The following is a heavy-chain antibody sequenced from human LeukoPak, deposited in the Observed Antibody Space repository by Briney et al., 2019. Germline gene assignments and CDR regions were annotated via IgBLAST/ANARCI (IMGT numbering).Heavy chain of an antibody. J-gene: IGHJ4*02. CDR2: INHSGST. D-gene: IGHD3-22*01. Sequence: SETLSLTCAVYGGSFSGYYWSWIRQPPGKGLEWIGEINHSGSTNYNPSLKSRVTISVDTSKNQFSLKLSSVTAADTAVYYCARGSIYYDSSGYYYPAYYFDYWGQGTLVTVSS. CDR1: GGSFSGYY. V-gene: IGHV4-34*01. CDR3: ARGSIYYDSSGYYYPAYYFDY.